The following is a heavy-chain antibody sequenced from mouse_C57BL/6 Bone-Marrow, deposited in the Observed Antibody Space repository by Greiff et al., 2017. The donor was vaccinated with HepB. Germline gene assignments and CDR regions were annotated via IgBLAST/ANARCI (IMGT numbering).Heavy chain of an antibody. CDR1: GYTFTDYE. CDR3: TQGWLLSYLDY. Sequence: VQLQQPGAELVRPGASVTLSCKASGYTFTDYEMHWVKQTPVHGLEWIGAIDPETGGTAYNQKFKGKAILTADKSSSTAYMELRSLTSEDSAVYYCTQGWLLSYLDYWGQGTTLTVSS. J-gene: IGHJ2*01. CDR2: IDPETGGT. D-gene: IGHD2-3*01. V-gene: IGHV1-15*01.